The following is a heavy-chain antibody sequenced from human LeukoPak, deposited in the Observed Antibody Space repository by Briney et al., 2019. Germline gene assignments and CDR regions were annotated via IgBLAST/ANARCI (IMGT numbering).Heavy chain of an antibody. V-gene: IGHV3-53*01. CDR2: IYSGGST. CDR1: GFTVSSNY. D-gene: IGHD3-10*01. CDR3: AREVSGSGSYYTGDY. J-gene: IGHJ4*02. Sequence: GGSLRLSCAASGFTVSSNYMSWVRQAPGKGLEWVSVIYSGGSTYYADSVKGRFTISRDNSKNTLYLQMNSLRAEDTAVYYCAREVSGSGSYYTGDYWGQGTLVTVSS.